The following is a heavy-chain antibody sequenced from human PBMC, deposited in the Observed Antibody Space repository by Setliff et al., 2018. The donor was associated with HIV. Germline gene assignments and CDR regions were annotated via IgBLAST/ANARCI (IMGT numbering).Heavy chain of an antibody. J-gene: IGHJ3*01. V-gene: IGHV4-39*07. D-gene: IGHD4-17*01. Sequence: KASETLSLTCSVSGVSINRTDHYWGWIRQSPGKRLEWIGRIYTSGSTYYNPSLKSRVTISVDTSKNQFSLKLSSVTAADTAVYYCARVQMAYAAFDVWGQGTMVTVSS. CDR2: IYTSGST. CDR1: GVSINRTDHY. CDR3: ARVQMAYAAFDV.